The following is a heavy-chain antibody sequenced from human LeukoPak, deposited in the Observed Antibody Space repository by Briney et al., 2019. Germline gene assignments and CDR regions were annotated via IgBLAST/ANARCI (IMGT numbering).Heavy chain of an antibody. CDR2: IYYSGST. CDR3: ARGVGVDWFDP. V-gene: IGHV4-59*13. Sequence: SETLSLTCTVSGGSISSYYWSWIRQPPGKGLEWIGYIYYSGSTNYNPSLKSRVTISVDTSKNQFSLKLSSVTAADTAVYYCARGVGVDWFDPWGQGTPVTVSS. J-gene: IGHJ5*02. CDR1: GGSISSYY. D-gene: IGHD2-8*01.